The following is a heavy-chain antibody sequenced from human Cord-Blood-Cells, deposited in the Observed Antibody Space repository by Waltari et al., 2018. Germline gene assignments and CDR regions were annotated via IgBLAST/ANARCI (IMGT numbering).Heavy chain of an antibody. CDR1: GYTFTGYS. V-gene: IGHV1-2*04. Sequence: QVQLVQSGAEVKKPGASVTVSCKASGYTFTGYSMHWVRQAPGQGLEWMGWINPNSGGTNYAQKFQGWVTMTRDTSISTAYMELSRLRSDDTAVYYCARDPTGITGTTLAYYFDYWGQGTLVTVSS. CDR3: ARDPTGITGTTLAYYFDY. CDR2: INPNSGGT. J-gene: IGHJ4*02. D-gene: IGHD1-20*01.